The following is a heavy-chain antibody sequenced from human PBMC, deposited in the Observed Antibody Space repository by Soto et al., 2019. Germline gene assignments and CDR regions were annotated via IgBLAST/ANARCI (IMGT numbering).Heavy chain of an antibody. V-gene: IGHV1-2*04. CDR3: ARLGSFFFQAEDGIRDL. J-gene: IGHJ2*01. D-gene: IGHD3-3*02. Sequence: RQAPGHGLEWMGWINPNSGGTNYAQKFQGWVTMTRDTSISTAYMELSRLRSDDTAVYDCARLGSFFFQAEDGIRDL. CDR2: INPNSGGT.